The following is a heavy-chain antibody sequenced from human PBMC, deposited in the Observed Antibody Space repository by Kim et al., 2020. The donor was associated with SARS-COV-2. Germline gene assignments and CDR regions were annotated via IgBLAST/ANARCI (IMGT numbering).Heavy chain of an antibody. D-gene: IGHD6-19*01. CDR1: GGTFSSYA. J-gene: IGHJ5*02. V-gene: IGHV1-69*13. CDR3: ARFVVAGRTGWFDP. CDR2: IIPIFGTA. Sequence: SVKVSCKASGGTFSSYAISWVRQAPGQGLEWMGGIIPIFGTANYAQKFQGRVTITADESTSTAYMELSSMRSEDTAVYYCARFVVAGRTGWFDPWGQGTLVTVSS.